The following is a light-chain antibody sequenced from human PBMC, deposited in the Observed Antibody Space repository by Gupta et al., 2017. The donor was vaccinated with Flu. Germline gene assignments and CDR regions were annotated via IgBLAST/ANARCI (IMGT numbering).Light chain of an antibody. CDR1: QGIGSW. CDR2: AAS. V-gene: IGKV1-12*01. J-gene: IGKJ3*01. Sequence: TITCRASQGIGSWLAWYQQKPGKAPKLLISAASSLQSGVPSRFSGSGSGTDFTLTISSLQPDDFATYYCQQANSFPRAFGPGTKVEIK. CDR3: QQANSFPRA.